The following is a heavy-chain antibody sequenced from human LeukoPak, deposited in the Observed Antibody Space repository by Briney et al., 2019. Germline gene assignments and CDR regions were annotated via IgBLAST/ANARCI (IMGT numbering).Heavy chain of an antibody. V-gene: IGHV3-30-3*01. J-gene: IGHJ4*02. CDR3: ARALYQPRDIVVVPAAISY. Sequence: GGSLRLSCAAPGFTFSSYAMHWVRQAPGKGLEWVAVISYDGSNKYYADSVKGRFTISRDNSENTLYLQMNSLRAEDTAVYYCARALYQPRDIVVVPAAISYWGQGTLVTVSS. D-gene: IGHD2-2*01. CDR2: ISYDGSNK. CDR1: GFTFSSYA.